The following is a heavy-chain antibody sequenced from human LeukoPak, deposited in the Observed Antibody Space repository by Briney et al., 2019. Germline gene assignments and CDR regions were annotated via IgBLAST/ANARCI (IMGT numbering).Heavy chain of an antibody. V-gene: IGHV1-46*01. D-gene: IGHD3-10*01. CDR2: INPSGGST. CDR1: GYTFTNHY. Sequence: ASAKVSCMASGYTFTNHYIQWVRQAPGQGLEWMGIINPSGGSTYYAQKFQGRITLTRDTSTSTVYMELRSLRSEDTAIYYCARESGTRWFDPWGQGTLVTVSS. J-gene: IGHJ5*02. CDR3: ARESGTRWFDP.